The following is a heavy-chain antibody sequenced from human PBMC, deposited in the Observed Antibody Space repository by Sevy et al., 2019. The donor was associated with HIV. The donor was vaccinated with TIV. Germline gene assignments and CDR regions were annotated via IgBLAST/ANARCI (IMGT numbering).Heavy chain of an antibody. J-gene: IGHJ4*02. V-gene: IGHV3-33*01. Sequence: GESLKISCAASGFTFSSYGMHWVRQAPGKGLEWVAVIWYDGSNKYYADSVKGRFTISRDNSKNTLYLQMNSLRAEDTAVYYCARGGREAAAAPFDYWGQGTLVTVSS. D-gene: IGHD6-13*01. CDR1: GFTFSSYG. CDR3: ARGGREAAAAPFDY. CDR2: IWYDGSNK.